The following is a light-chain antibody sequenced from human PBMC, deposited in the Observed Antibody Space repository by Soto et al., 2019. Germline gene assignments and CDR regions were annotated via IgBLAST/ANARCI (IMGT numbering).Light chain of an antibody. V-gene: IGLV2-14*01. Sequence: QSALTQPASVSGSPGQSITISCTGTSSDVGGYNYVSWYQQHPGKAPKLMIYDVSNRPSGVSNRFSGSKSGNTASLTISGLQAEDEADYYCSSYTSSSLGMVFGGGTKVTVL. CDR2: DVS. J-gene: IGLJ2*01. CDR1: SSDVGGYNY. CDR3: SSYTSSSLGMV.